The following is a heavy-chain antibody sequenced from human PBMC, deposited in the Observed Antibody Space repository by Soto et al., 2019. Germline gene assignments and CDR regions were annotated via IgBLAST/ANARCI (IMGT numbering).Heavy chain of an antibody. Sequence: ESLKISCKGSGYSFTSYWIGWVRQMPGKGLEWMGIIYPGDSDTRYSPSFQGQVTISADKSISTAYLQWSSLKASDTAMYYCARLMRMRELPAARYYGMDVWGQGPTVTVSS. J-gene: IGHJ6*02. CDR2: IYPGDSDT. D-gene: IGHD1-26*01. CDR1: GYSFTSYW. CDR3: ARLMRMRELPAARYYGMDV. V-gene: IGHV5-51*01.